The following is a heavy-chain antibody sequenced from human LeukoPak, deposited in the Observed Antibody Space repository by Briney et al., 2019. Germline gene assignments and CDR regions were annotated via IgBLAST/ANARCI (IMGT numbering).Heavy chain of an antibody. CDR1: GASITSHY. J-gene: IGHJ6*03. CDR3: ARVLAIFGLDTTHFYMDV. Sequence: SETLSLTCAVSGASITSHYWSWIRQPPGKGLEWIGYTSGSISDNPSLKSRVAVSVDPSQNQVSLSLTSVTAADTAVYYCARVLAIFGLDTTHFYMDVWGKGTTATVSS. V-gene: IGHV4-59*11. D-gene: IGHD3/OR15-3a*01. CDR2: TSGSI.